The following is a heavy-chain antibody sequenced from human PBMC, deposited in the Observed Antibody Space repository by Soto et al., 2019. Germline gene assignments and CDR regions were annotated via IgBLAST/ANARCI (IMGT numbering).Heavy chain of an antibody. CDR2: ISYDGSNK. CDR1: GFTFSTYA. V-gene: IGHV3-30-3*01. D-gene: IGHD6-6*01. Sequence: QVQLVESGGGVVQPGRSLRLSCAASGFTFSTYAMHWVRQAPGKGLEWVAVISYDGSNKYYADSVKGRFTISRDNSKNTLYLQMNSLRAEDTAVYYCARALGYSSSSTADGMDVWGQGTTVTVSS. CDR3: ARALGYSSSSTADGMDV. J-gene: IGHJ6*02.